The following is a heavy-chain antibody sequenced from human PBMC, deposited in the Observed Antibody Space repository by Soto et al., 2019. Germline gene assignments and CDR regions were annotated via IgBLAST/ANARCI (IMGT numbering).Heavy chain of an antibody. CDR1: GGPISSYY. V-gene: IGHV4-59*01. Sequence: SETLSLTCTVSGGPISSYYWHWIRQPPGKGLEWIANIYYSGSTKYNPSLRSRVSISVDTSKNQLSLKLSSVTAADTAVYYCARDYYYYMDVWGTGTTVTVS. J-gene: IGHJ6*03. CDR3: ARDYYYYMDV. CDR2: IYYSGST.